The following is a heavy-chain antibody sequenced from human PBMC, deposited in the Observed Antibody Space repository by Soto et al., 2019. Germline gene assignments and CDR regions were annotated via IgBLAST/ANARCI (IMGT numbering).Heavy chain of an antibody. CDR1: GFTFSSYA. Sequence: PGGSLRLSCAASGFTFSSYAMHGVRQAPGKGLEWVAVISYDGSNKYYADSVKGRFTISRDNSKNTLYLQMNSLRAEDTAVYYCARESSLWFGEGAFDICGQGTMVTVSS. CDR3: ARESSLWFGEGAFDI. D-gene: IGHD3-10*01. J-gene: IGHJ3*02. V-gene: IGHV3-30-3*01. CDR2: ISYDGSNK.